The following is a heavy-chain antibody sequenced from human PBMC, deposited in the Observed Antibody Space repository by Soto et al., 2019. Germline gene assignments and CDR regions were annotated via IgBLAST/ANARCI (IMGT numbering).Heavy chain of an antibody. CDR2: IRSKANSYAT. J-gene: IGHJ3*02. V-gene: IGHV3-73*01. CDR1: GFTFSGSA. Sequence: PGGSLRLSCAASGFTFSGSAMNWVRQASGKGLEWVGRIRSKANSYATAYAASVKGRFTLSRDDSKNTAYLQMNCLKTEDTVVYYCTRAGLDASSGYFPDAFDIWGQGTMVTVSS. CDR3: TRAGLDASSGYFPDAFDI. D-gene: IGHD3-22*01.